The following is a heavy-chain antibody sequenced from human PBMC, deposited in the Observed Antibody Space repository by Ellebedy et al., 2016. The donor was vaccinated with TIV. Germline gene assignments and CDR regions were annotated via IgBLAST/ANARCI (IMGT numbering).Heavy chain of an antibody. Sequence: MPSETLSLTCTVYGGYTTSSSYQWGWIRQPPGKELDWIGLIKESGSTYYNPSLKSRVTISIDKSKNQFSLKLTSVTAADTALYYCASPRGFYSGWTFDYWGLGTLVTVSS. V-gene: IGHV4-39*07. CDR2: IKESGST. D-gene: IGHD6-19*01. J-gene: IGHJ4*01. CDR1: GGYTTSSSYQ. CDR3: ASPRGFYSGWTFDY.